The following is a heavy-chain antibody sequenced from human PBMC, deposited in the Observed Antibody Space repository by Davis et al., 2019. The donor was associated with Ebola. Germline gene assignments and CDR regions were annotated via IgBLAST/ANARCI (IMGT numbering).Heavy chain of an antibody. CDR3: ARDLTIFGVAYFDY. J-gene: IGHJ4*02. V-gene: IGHV3-30*12. D-gene: IGHD3-3*01. CDR2: ISYDGDNS. Sequence: GESLKISCAASGFTFSSYGMHWVRQAPGKGLEWVAVISYDGDNSYYADSVKGRFTISRENSKNTLYLQMNSLRAEDTAVYYCARDLTIFGVAYFDYWGQGTLVTVSS. CDR1: GFTFSSYG.